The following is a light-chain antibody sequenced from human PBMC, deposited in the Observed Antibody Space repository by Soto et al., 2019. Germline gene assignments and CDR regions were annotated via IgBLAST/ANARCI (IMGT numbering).Light chain of an antibody. Sequence: EIVLTQSPGTLSLSPGERATLSCRASHSVSSSYLAWYQQKPGQAPRLLICGASSRATGIPDRFSGSGSGTDFTLTISRLEPEDFAVYYCQQYGGSPPYTFGQGTKLEIK. CDR2: GAS. CDR3: QQYGGSPPYT. J-gene: IGKJ2*01. V-gene: IGKV3-20*01. CDR1: HSVSSSY.